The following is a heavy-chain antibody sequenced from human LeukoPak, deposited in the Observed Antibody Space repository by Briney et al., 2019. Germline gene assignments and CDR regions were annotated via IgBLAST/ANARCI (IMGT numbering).Heavy chain of an antibody. J-gene: IGHJ6*03. V-gene: IGHV1-2*02. D-gene: IGHD5-18*01. CDR2: INPNRGGT. Sequence: ASVKVSCKASGYTFTGYYMHWVRQAPGQGLEWMGWINPNRGGTNYAQKFQGRVTMTRDTSISTAYMELSRLRSDDTAVYCCARGPVDTAMARYYYYYYYMDVWGKGTTVTVSS. CDR1: GYTFTGYY. CDR3: ARGPVDTAMARYYYYYYYMDV.